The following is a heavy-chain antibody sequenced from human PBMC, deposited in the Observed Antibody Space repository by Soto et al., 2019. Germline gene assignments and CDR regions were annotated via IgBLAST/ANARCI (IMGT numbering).Heavy chain of an antibody. Sequence: PSETLSLTCAVYGGSFSSYYWSWIRQPPGKGLEWIGEINHSGSTNYNPSHKSRVTISVDTSKNQFSLKLSSVTAADTAVYYCARVRLLWFGMDVWGQGTTVT. J-gene: IGHJ6*02. V-gene: IGHV4-34*01. CDR3: ARVRLLWFGMDV. D-gene: IGHD3-10*01. CDR2: INHSGST. CDR1: GGSFSSYY.